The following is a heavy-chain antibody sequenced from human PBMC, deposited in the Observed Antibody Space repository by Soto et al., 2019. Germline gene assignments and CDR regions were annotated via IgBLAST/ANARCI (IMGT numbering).Heavy chain of an antibody. CDR3: ARGGGCSGGSCNFDY. CDR2: ISSSSSTI. J-gene: IGHJ4*02. CDR1: GFTFSSYS. V-gene: IGHV3-48*01. Sequence: EVQLVESGGGLVQPGGSLRLSCAASGFTFSSYSMNWVRQAPGKGLEWVSYISSSSSTIYYADSVKGRFTISRDNAKNSLYLQMTRLRAEDTAVYYCARGGGCSGGSCNFDYWGQGTLVTVSS. D-gene: IGHD2-15*01.